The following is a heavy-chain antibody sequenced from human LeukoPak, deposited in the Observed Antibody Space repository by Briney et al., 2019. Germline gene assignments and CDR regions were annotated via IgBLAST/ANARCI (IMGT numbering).Heavy chain of an antibody. Sequence: GESLKISCKASGYTFTNYWIGWVRQMPGKGLEWMGIIYPGDSDTRYSPSFQGQVTISADKSISTAYLRWSSLKASDTAIYYCARRTCVGATCYAYWGQGTLVTASS. CDR2: IYPGDSDT. CDR3: ARRTCVGATCYAY. J-gene: IGHJ4*02. CDR1: GYTFTNYW. D-gene: IGHD2/OR15-2a*01. V-gene: IGHV5-51*01.